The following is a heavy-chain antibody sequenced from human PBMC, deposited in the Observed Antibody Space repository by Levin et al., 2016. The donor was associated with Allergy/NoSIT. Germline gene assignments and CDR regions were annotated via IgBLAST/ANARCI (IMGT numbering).Heavy chain of an antibody. CDR2: ISASNSNT. CDR3: AKDPYSSSPRRYFDY. J-gene: IGHJ4*02. Sequence: GESLKISCVASGFTFSSYAMSWVRQTPGKGLAWISTISASNSNTHYADSVQGRFTISRDNSKSTLYLHMNSLTADDTAVYYCAKDPYSSSPRRYFDYWGQGALVTVSS. CDR1: GFTFSSYA. D-gene: IGHD6-6*01. V-gene: IGHV3-23*01.